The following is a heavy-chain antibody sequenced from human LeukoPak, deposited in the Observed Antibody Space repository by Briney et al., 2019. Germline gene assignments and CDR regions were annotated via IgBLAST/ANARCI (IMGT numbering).Heavy chain of an antibody. J-gene: IGHJ4*02. CDR2: ICPDGTVT. CDR1: GFTFSSYG. V-gene: IGHV3-74*01. CDR3: VRDFRSADY. Sequence: GGSLRLSCAASGFTFSSYGMHWVRQAPGKGPMWVSRICPDGTVTNYADSVKARFIISRDNARNTVYLQMNSLRVEDTAVYYCVRDFRSADYWGQGTLVTVSS.